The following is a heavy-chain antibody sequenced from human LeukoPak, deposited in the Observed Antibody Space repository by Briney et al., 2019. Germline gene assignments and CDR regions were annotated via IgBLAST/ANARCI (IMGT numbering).Heavy chain of an antibody. CDR3: ARETSPGWYFDY. CDR1: GFTFSSYG. CDR2: IRYDGSNK. V-gene: IGHV3-30*02. J-gene: IGHJ4*02. Sequence: GGSLRLSCAASGFTFSSYGMHWVRQAPGKGLEWVAFIRYDGSNKYYADSVKGRFTISRDNSKNTLYLQMNSLRAEDTAVYYCARETSPGWYFDYWGQGTLVTVSS.